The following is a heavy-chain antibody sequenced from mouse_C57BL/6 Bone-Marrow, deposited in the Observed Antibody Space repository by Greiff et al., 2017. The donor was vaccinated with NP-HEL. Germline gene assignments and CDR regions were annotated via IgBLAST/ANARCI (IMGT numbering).Heavy chain of an antibody. D-gene: IGHD1-3*01. V-gene: IGHV5-6*01. CDR3: ARRRLKLD. J-gene: IGHJ3*01. CDR1: GFTFSSYG. Sequence: EVQVVESGGDLVKPGGSLKLSCAASGFTFSSYGMSWVRQTPDKRLEWVATISSGGSYTYYPDSVKGRFTISRDNAKNTLYPQMSSLKSEDTAMYYCARRRLKLDWGQGTLVTVSA. CDR2: ISSGGSYT.